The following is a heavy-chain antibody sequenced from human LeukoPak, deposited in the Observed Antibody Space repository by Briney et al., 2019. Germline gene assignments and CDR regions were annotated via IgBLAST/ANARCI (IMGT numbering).Heavy chain of an antibody. CDR1: GFTVSSNY. CDR3: ARARGSSGWYTVDYFDY. Sequence: PGGSLRLSCAASGFTVSSNYMSWVRQAPGKGLEWVSVIYSGGSTYYADSVKGRFTISRHNSKNTLYLQMNSLRAEDTAVYYCARARGSSGWYTVDYFDYWGQRTLVTVSS. CDR2: IYSGGST. J-gene: IGHJ4*02. V-gene: IGHV3-53*04. D-gene: IGHD6-19*01.